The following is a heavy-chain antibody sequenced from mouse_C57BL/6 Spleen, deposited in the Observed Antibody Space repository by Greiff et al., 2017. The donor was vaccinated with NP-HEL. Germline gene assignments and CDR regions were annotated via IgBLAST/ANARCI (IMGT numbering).Heavy chain of an antibody. CDR2: IHPNSGST. CDR1: GYTFTSYW. CDR3: ARCITTVVARDWFAY. Sequence: QVQLQQPGAELVKPGASVKLSCKASGYTFTSYWMHWVKQRPGQGLEWIGMIHPNSGSTNYNEKFKSKATLTVDKSSSTAYMQLSSLTSEDSAVYSCARCITTVVARDWFAYWGQGTLVTVSA. D-gene: IGHD1-1*01. J-gene: IGHJ3*01. V-gene: IGHV1-64*01.